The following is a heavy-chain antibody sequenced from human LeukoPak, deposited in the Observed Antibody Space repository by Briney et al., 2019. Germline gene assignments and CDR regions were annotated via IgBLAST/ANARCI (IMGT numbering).Heavy chain of an antibody. Sequence: PGRSLRLSCAASGFTFSSYAMHWVRQAPGKGLEWVAVISYDGSNKYYADSVKGRFTISRDNSKNTLYLQMNSLRAEDTAVYYCARDGDGLTEYFQHWGQGTLVTVSS. CDR3: ARDGDGLTEYFQH. J-gene: IGHJ1*01. V-gene: IGHV3-30*04. D-gene: IGHD3/OR15-3a*01. CDR1: GFTFSSYA. CDR2: ISYDGSNK.